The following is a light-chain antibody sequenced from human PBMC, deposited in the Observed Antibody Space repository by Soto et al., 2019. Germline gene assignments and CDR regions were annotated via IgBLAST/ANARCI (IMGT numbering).Light chain of an antibody. V-gene: IGKV3-20*01. CDR2: AAS. CDR1: RSLSSSY. J-gene: IGKJ2*01. CDR3: QQQGT. Sequence: EIVLTQSPGTLSLSPGERATLSCRASRSLSSSYVVWYQQKPGQAPRLLIYAASRRATGIPDRFSGSGSATEYTLPISRLEPEDFEVYYCQQQGTFGQGTKLEIK.